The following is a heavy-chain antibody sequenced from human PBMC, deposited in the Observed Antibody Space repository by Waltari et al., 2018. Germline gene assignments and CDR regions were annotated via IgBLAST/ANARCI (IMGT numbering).Heavy chain of an antibody. CDR2: IIPIFGTA. CDR3: ARAEGFWSGYYMVDY. J-gene: IGHJ4*02. Sequence: QVQLVQSGAEVKKPGSSVKVSCKASGGTFSSYAISWVRQAPGQGLEWMGRIIPIFGTANYAQKFQGRVTMTRDTSISTAYMELSRLRSDDTAVYYCARAEGFWSGYYMVDYWGQGTLVTVSS. CDR1: GGTFSSYA. D-gene: IGHD3-3*01. V-gene: IGHV1-69*05.